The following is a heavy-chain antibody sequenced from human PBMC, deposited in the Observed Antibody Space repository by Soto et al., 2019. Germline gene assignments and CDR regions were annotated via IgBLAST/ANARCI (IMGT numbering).Heavy chain of an antibody. CDR3: ARGHDDYVWGSYPP. V-gene: IGHV4-34*01. Sequence: SETLSLTCAVYGGSFSGYYWSWIRQPPGKGLEWIGEINHSGSTNYNPSLKSRVTISVDTSKNQFSLKLSSVTAADTAVYYCARGHDDYVWGSYPPWGQGTLVTVSS. CDR1: GGSFSGYY. CDR2: INHSGST. D-gene: IGHD3-16*02. J-gene: IGHJ5*02.